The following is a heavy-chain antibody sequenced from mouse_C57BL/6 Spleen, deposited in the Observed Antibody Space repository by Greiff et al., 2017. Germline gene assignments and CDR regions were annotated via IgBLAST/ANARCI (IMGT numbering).Heavy chain of an antibody. J-gene: IGHJ4*01. CDR1: GFTFSDYG. D-gene: IGHD1-1*02. V-gene: IGHV5-17*01. Sequence: DVMLVESGGGLVKPGGSLKLSCAASGFTFSDYGMHWVRQAPEKGLEWIGYISSGSSTIYYADTVKGRFTISRDNAKTTLYLQMTSLRSEDAAMYYCARGLSRYAMGYWGKGPSVTVAS. CDR2: ISSGSSTI. CDR3: ARGLSRYAMGY.